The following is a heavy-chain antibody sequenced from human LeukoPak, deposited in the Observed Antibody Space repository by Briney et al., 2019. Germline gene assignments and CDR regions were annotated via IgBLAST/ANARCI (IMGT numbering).Heavy chain of an antibody. CDR2: ISGSGGST. V-gene: IGHV3-23*01. CDR3: AKDGSYGDYGENWFDP. J-gene: IGHJ5*02. D-gene: IGHD4-17*01. CDR1: GFTFSSYG. Sequence: GGTLRLPCAASGFTFSSYGMSWVRQAPGKGLEWVSAISGSGGSTYYADSVKGRFTISRDNSKNTLYLQMNSLRAEDTAVYYCAKDGSYGDYGENWFDPWGQGTLVTVSS.